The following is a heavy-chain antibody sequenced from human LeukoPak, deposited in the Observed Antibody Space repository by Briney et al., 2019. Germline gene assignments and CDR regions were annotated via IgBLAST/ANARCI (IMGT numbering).Heavy chain of an antibody. V-gene: IGHV1-24*01. Sequence: ASVKVSCKVSGYTLTELSMHWVRQAPGKGLEWMGGFDPEDGETIYAQKFQGGVTMTEDTSTDTAYMELSSLRSEDTAVYYCATGGFTPRYFDYWGQGTLVTVSS. CDR2: FDPEDGET. CDR3: ATGGFTPRYFDY. J-gene: IGHJ4*02. D-gene: IGHD3-10*01. CDR1: GYTLTELS.